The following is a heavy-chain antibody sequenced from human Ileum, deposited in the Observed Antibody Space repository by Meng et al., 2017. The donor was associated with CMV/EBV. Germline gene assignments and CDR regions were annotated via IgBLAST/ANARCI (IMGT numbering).Heavy chain of an antibody. CDR2: IIPIFGTA. Sequence: QVQLVQFGAEVKKPGSAVKVSCKASGGTFSSYAISWVRQAPGQGLEWMGGIIPIFGTANYAQKFQGRVTITADESTSTAYMELSSLRSEDTAVYYCAREKVRGVIGAYFDYWGQGTLVTVSS. D-gene: IGHD3-10*01. CDR3: AREKVRGVIGAYFDY. V-gene: IGHV1-69*12. J-gene: IGHJ4*02. CDR1: GGTFSSYA.